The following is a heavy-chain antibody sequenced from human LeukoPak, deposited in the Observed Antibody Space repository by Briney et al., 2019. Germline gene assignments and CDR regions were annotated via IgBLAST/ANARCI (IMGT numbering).Heavy chain of an antibody. V-gene: IGHV3-11*01. D-gene: IGHD2-2*01. CDR2: ISNSGSDI. CDR3: ARVFDCSSTSCSCMDV. CDR1: GFPFSVYY. J-gene: IGHJ6*02. Sequence: PGGSLRLSCAASGFPFSVYYMSWIRQPPGKGLEWVSYISNSGSDIYYADSVKGRFTISRDNAKHSLYLQMSSLRAEDAAVYYCARVFDCSSTSCSCMDVWGQGTTVTVSS.